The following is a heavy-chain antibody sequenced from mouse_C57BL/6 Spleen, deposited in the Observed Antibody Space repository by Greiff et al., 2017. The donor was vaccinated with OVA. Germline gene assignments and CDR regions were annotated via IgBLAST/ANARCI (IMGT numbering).Heavy chain of an antibody. Sequence: VQLQQSGPELVKPGASVKISCKASGYAFSSSWMNWVKQRPGKGLEWIGRIYPGDGDTNYNGKFKGKATLTADKSSSTAYMQLSSLTSEDSAVYFCATRHYYAMDYWGQGTSVTVSS. CDR3: ATRHYYAMDY. CDR2: IYPGDGDT. J-gene: IGHJ4*01. D-gene: IGHD3-3*01. CDR1: GYAFSSSW. V-gene: IGHV1-82*01.